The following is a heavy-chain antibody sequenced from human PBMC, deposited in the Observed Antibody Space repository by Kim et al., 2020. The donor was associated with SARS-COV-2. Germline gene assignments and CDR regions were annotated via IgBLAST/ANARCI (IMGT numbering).Heavy chain of an antibody. CDR2: ISSSSSYI. CDR3: ASSGLDSSGYYSYYYYGMDV. J-gene: IGHJ6*02. D-gene: IGHD3-22*01. CDR1: GFTFSSYS. Sequence: GGSLRLSCAASGFTFSSYSMNWVRQAPGKGLEWVSSISSSSSYIYYADSVKGRFTISRDNAKNSLYLQMNSLRAEDTAVYYCASSGLDSSGYYSYYYYGMDVWGQGTTVTVSS. V-gene: IGHV3-21*01.